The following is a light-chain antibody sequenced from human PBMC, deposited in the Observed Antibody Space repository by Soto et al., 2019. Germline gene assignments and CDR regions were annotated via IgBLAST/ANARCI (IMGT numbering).Light chain of an antibody. J-gene: IGKJ2*01. Sequence: EIVLTQSAGTLSLSPGERATLSCRASQSVSNSHLAWYQQKPGQAPRLVIYRASNRATGIPDRFSGSGSGTEFTLTITRLEPEDFAVYYCQHYGSSPREVTFGQGTRPEI. CDR3: QHYGSSPREVT. CDR1: QSVSNSH. CDR2: RAS. V-gene: IGKV3-20*01.